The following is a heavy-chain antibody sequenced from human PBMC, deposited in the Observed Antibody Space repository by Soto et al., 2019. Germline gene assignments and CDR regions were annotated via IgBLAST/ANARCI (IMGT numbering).Heavy chain of an antibody. J-gene: IGHJ3*01. V-gene: IGHV1-18*01. CDR2: ISAYNGNT. D-gene: IGHD2-2*01. CDR1: GYTFTSYG. Sequence: ASVKVSCKASGYTFTSYGISWVRQAPGQGLEWMGWISAYNGNTNYAQKLQARVTITTDTSTSTTYMELSSLRADDTAVYYCARESERVVVVSAAMRDDAFDVWGQGTMVTVSS. CDR3: ARESERVVVVSAAMRDDAFDV.